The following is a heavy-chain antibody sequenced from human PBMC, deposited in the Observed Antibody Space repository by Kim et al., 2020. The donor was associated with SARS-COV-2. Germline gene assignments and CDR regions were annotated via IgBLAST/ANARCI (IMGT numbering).Heavy chain of an antibody. Sequence: GGSLRLSCAASGFTFSSYGMHWVRQAPGKGLEWVAVIWYDGSNKYYADSVKGRFTISRDNSKNTLYLQMNSLRAEDTAVYYCARDHWQQDDAFDIWGQGTMVTVSS. CDR2: IWYDGSNK. D-gene: IGHD6-13*01. CDR1: GFTFSSYG. J-gene: IGHJ3*02. CDR3: ARDHWQQDDAFDI. V-gene: IGHV3-33*01.